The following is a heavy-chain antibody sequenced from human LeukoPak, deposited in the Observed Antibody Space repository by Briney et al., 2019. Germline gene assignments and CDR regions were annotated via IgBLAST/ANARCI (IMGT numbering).Heavy chain of an antibody. Sequence: PGGSLRLSCAASGFTFSSYSMNWVRQAPGKGLEWVSCISSSSSYIYYADSVKGRFTIYRDNAKKSLYLQLNSLRAEDTAVYYCARDGYYGSGGYAAYYYYYMDVWGKGTTVTVSS. V-gene: IGHV3-21*01. CDR2: ISSSSSYI. CDR1: GFTFSSYS. CDR3: ARDGYYGSGGYAAYYYYYMDV. J-gene: IGHJ6*03. D-gene: IGHD3-22*01.